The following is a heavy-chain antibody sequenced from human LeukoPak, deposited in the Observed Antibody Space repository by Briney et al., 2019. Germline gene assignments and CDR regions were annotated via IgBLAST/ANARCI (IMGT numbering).Heavy chain of an antibody. Sequence: SETLSLSCTVSGGSISSYYWSWIRQPPGKGLEWIGYIYYSGSTNYNPSLKSRVTISVDTSKNQFSLKLSSVTAADTAVYYCARVNSYGEIYFDYWGQGTLVTVSS. V-gene: IGHV4-59*01. D-gene: IGHD5-18*01. CDR3: ARVNSYGEIYFDY. CDR2: IYYSGST. CDR1: GGSISSYY. J-gene: IGHJ4*02.